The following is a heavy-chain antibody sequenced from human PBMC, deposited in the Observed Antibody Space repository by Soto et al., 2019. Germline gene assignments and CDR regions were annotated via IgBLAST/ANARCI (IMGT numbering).Heavy chain of an antibody. J-gene: IGHJ4*02. CDR1: GYTFTSYG. CDR2: KSAYTGNT. Sequence: QVQLVQSGAEVKKPGASVKVSCKASGYTFTSYGISWMRRAPGQGLEWMGWKSAYTGNTNYAQKLQGRVTMTTDTSTSKAYMELRSLSYDDTAVYYCASDRDLELGDYWGQGTLGTVSS. V-gene: IGHV1-18*01. CDR3: ASDRDLELGDY. D-gene: IGHD1-26*01.